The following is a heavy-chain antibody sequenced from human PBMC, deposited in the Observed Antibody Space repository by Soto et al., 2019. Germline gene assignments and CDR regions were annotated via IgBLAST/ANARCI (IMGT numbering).Heavy chain of an antibody. CDR2: IYYSGST. Sequence: SETLSLTCTVSGGSISRGDYYRSWIRQPPGKGLEWIGYIYYSGSTYYNPSLKSRVTISVDTSKNQFSLKLSSVTAADTAVYYCARLSAHGPFDYWGQGTLVTVSS. J-gene: IGHJ4*02. CDR3: ARLSAHGPFDY. V-gene: IGHV4-30-4*01. CDR1: GGSISRGDYY.